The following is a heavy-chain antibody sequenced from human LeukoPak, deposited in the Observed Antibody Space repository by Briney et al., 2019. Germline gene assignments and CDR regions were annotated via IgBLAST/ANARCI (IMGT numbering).Heavy chain of an antibody. CDR2: IYYSGST. CDR3: ASLYHIVVVGPGYFDL. CDR1: GGSISSYY. D-gene: IGHD2-21*01. Sequence: SETLSLTCTVSGGSISSYYWSWIRQPPGKGLEWIGSIYYSGSTYYNPSLKSRVTISVDTSKNQFSLKLSSVTAADTAVYYCASLYHIVVVGPGYFDLWGRGTLVTVSS. V-gene: IGHV4-59*05. J-gene: IGHJ2*01.